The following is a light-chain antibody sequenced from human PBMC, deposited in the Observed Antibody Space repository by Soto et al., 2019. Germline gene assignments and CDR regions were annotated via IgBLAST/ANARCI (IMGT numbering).Light chain of an antibody. CDR3: QQYSSWVVT. Sequence: EVVMTQSPATLSVAPGERATLSCRASQSIGDYLAWYQHKPGQAPRLLIYGALTRATGIPARFAGSGSETDFTLTISSLQPEDFAIYYCQQYSSWVVTFGQGTRL. CDR1: QSIGDY. CDR2: GAL. J-gene: IGKJ5*01. V-gene: IGKV3-15*01.